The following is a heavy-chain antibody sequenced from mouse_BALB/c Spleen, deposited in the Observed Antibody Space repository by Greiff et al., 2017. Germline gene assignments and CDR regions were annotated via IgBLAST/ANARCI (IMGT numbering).Heavy chain of an antibody. Sequence: EVKVVESGGGLVKPGGSLKLSCAASGFTFSDYYMYWVRQTPEKRLEWVATISDGGSYTYYPDSVKGRFTISRDNAKNNLYLQMSSLKSEDTAMYYCATAYYGNYDYFDYWGQGTTLTVSS. J-gene: IGHJ2*01. CDR3: ATAYYGNYDYFDY. CDR2: ISDGGSYT. V-gene: IGHV5-4*02. D-gene: IGHD2-10*01. CDR1: GFTFSDYY.